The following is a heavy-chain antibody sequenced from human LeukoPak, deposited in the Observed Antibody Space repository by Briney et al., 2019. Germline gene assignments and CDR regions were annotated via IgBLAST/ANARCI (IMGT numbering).Heavy chain of an antibody. CDR1: GYSISSGYY. J-gene: IGHJ4*02. D-gene: IGHD3-22*01. Sequence: PSETLSLTCTVSGYSISSGYYWGWIRQPPGKGLEWIGSIYHSGSTYYNPSLKSRVTISVDTSKNQFSLKLSSVTAADTAVYYCARRDSYSSGYYYFDYWGQGTLVTVSS. CDR2: IYHSGST. CDR3: ARRDSYSSGYYYFDY. V-gene: IGHV4-38-2*02.